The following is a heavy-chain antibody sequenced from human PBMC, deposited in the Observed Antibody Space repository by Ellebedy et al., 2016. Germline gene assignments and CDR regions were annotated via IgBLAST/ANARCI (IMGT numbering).Heavy chain of an antibody. J-gene: IGHJ6*02. V-gene: IGHV3-48*02. CDR1: RLTFSSYP. D-gene: IGHD6-19*01. Sequence: GESLKISCAASRLTFSSYPMNWVRQAPGKGLAWVSYISSSSSTIYYADSVKGRFTISRDNAKNSLFLQMNSLREEDTAVYYCARESSVAGDYGMDVWGQGTTVTVSS. CDR2: ISSSSSTI. CDR3: ARESSVAGDYGMDV.